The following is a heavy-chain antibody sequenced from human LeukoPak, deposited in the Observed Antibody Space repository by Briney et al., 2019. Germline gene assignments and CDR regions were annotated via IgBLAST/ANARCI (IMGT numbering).Heavy chain of an antibody. CDR2: INHSGST. CDR3: ARTYYDFWSGYYVLDY. V-gene: IGHV4-34*01. Sequence: TSETLSLTCAVYGGSFSGYYWSWIRQPPGKGLEWIGEINHSGSTNYNPSLKSRVTISVDTSKNQFSLKLSSVTAADTAVYYCARTYYDFWSGYYVLDYWGQGTLVTVSS. D-gene: IGHD3-3*01. J-gene: IGHJ4*02. CDR1: GGSFSGYY.